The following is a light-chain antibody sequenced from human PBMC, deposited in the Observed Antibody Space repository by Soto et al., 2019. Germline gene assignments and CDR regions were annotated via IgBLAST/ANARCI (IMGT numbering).Light chain of an antibody. Sequence: QTVGTQPPSASGTPGQRVTISCSGSSYNIGINTVNWYQQLPGTAPKLLIYSNNQRPSGVPDRFSGSKSGTSASLAISGLQSEDEADYYCEAWDDSLNGVVFGGGTKLTVL. CDR2: SNN. J-gene: IGLJ2*01. V-gene: IGLV1-44*01. CDR3: EAWDDSLNGVV. CDR1: SYNIGINT.